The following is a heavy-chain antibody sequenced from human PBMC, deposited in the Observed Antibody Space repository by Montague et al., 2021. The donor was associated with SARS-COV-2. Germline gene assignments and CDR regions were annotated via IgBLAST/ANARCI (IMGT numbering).Heavy chain of an antibody. J-gene: IGHJ6*02. CDR1: GFTFSSYE. D-gene: IGHD5-18*01. V-gene: IGHV3-48*03. CDR2: ISSSGSTI. Sequence: SLRLSCAASGFTFSSYEMNWVRQAPGKGLEWVSYISSSGSTIYYADSVKGRFTISRDNAKNSLYLQMNSLRAEDTAVYYCARDRPWIQLWSYYYHGMDVWGQGTTVTVSS. CDR3: ARDRPWIQLWSYYYHGMDV.